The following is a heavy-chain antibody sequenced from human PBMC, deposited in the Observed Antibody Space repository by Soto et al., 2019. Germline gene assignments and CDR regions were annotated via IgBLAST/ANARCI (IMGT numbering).Heavy chain of an antibody. CDR2: VSDSGGTT. Sequence: GGSLRLSCAASGFTFSTYAMSWVRQAPGKGLEWVSGVSDSGGTTYYADSVKGRFTISRDNSKNTLYLQMNSLRGEDTAVYYCAQRGGSGYYGAFDYWGQGTLVTVSS. J-gene: IGHJ4*02. CDR3: AQRGGSGYYGAFDY. V-gene: IGHV3-23*01. CDR1: GFTFSTYA. D-gene: IGHD3-22*01.